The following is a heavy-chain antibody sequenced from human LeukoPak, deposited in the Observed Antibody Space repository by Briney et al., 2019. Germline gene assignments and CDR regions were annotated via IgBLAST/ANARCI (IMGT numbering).Heavy chain of an antibody. J-gene: IGHJ4*02. CDR3: AKGDGSGSYGYFDF. CDR2: ISGGGGST. CDR1: GFTFSSYA. Sequence: GGSLRLSCAASGFTFSSYALSWVRQAPGKGLKWVSGISGGGGSTYYADSVKGRFITSRDNSKKTLYLQMNSLRAEDTAIYYCAKGDGSGSYGYFDFWGQGTLVTVSS. V-gene: IGHV3-23*01. D-gene: IGHD3-10*01.